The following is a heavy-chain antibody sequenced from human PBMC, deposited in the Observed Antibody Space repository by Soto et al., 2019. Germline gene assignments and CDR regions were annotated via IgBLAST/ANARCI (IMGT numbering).Heavy chain of an antibody. J-gene: IGHJ4*02. CDR1: GYLFSCSW. CDR3: TKGATSSFDS. Sequence: GESLKISCQGTGYLFSCSWIGWVRQKPGKGLELLGKGNPSDSDLRYSPAFAGQVTISADNSINTAYLQLLNLMASDTGGYDCTKGATSSFDSWGQGTRVTVSS. CDR2: GNPSDSDL. V-gene: IGHV5-51*01. D-gene: IGHD2-15*01.